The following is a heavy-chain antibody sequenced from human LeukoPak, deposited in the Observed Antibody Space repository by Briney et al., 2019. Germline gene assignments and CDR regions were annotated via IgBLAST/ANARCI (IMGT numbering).Heavy chain of an antibody. J-gene: IGHJ4*02. CDR1: GGSINNHI. V-gene: IGHV4-59*11. CDR3: ARGSGYDFWSGYSYYFDY. D-gene: IGHD3-3*01. Sequence: SETLSLTCSVSGGSINNHIWSWIRQPPGKGLEWIGYIYYSGSTNYNPSLKSRVTISVDTSKNQFSLKLSSVTAADTAVYYCARGSGYDFWSGYSYYFDYWGQGTLVTVSS. CDR2: IYYSGST.